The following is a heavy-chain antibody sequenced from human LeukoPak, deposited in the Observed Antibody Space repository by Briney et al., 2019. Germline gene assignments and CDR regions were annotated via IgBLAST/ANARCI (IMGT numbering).Heavy chain of an antibody. CDR2: IKRDSSET. V-gene: IGHV3-7*01. D-gene: IGHD3-22*01. CDR3: ARVDEKFQDSGYRSFDS. CDR1: GFMFRSHW. Sequence: GGSLRLSCAASGFMFRSHWMSWVRQAPGKGLEWVANIKRDSSETWYLDSVKGRFTVYRDNGRNSLCLQMSGVRDEDTAVYYCARVDEKFQDSGYRSFDSWGQGTPVSVS. J-gene: IGHJ4*02.